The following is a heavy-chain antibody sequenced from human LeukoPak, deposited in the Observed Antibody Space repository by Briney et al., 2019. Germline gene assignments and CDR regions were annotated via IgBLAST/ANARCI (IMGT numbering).Heavy chain of an antibody. CDR1: GYIFTSNY. J-gene: IGHJ5*02. V-gene: IGHV1-46*01. D-gene: IGHD4-11*01. CDR3: ARDLMYSNYVNWFDP. CDR2: INPSGGGT. Sequence: ASVKVSCKASGYIFTSNYIHWVRQAPGQGLEWMGIINPSGGGTTYAQKFQGRVTMTRDSSTSTVYMELSSLRSEDTAVYYCARDLMYSNYVNWFDPWGQGTLVTVSS.